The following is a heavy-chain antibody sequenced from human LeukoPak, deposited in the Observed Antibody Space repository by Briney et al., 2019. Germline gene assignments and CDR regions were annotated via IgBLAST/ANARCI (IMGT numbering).Heavy chain of an antibody. V-gene: IGHV3-30*04. Sequence: GGSPRLSCAASGFTFSSYAMHWVRQAPGKGLEWVAVISYDGSNKYYADSVKGRFTISRDNSKNTLYLQMNSLRAEDTAVYYCASPGRAYGDSQDAWGQGTMVTVSS. CDR1: GFTFSSYA. CDR3: ASPGRAYGDSQDA. J-gene: IGHJ3*01. D-gene: IGHD4-17*01. CDR2: ISYDGSNK.